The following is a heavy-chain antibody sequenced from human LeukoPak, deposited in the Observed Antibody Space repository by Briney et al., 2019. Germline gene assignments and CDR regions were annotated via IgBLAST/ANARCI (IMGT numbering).Heavy chain of an antibody. D-gene: IGHD5-18*01. V-gene: IGHV1-46*01. Sequence: ASVKVSCTASGYTFTSYYMHWVRQAPGQGLEWMGIINPSGGSTSYAQKFQGRLTMTRDTSTTTVYMELSSLRSEDTAMYYCAREIGPRQLHLWGSAFDYWGQGTLVTVSS. CDR3: AREIGPRQLHLWGSAFDY. CDR1: GYTFTSYY. J-gene: IGHJ4*02. CDR2: INPSGGST.